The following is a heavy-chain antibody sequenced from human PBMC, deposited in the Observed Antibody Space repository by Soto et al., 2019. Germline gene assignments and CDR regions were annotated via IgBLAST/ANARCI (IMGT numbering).Heavy chain of an antibody. J-gene: IGHJ4*02. V-gene: IGHV4-30-2*01. CDR2: IYHSGST. Sequence: PSETLSLTCAVSGGSISSGGYSWSWVRQPPGKGLEWIGYIYHSGSTYYNPSLKSRVTISVDRSKNQFSLKLSSVTAADTAVYCCASGAGSSLYFDYWGQGTLVTVSS. CDR3: ASGAGSSLYFDY. CDR1: GGSISSGGYS. D-gene: IGHD6-6*01.